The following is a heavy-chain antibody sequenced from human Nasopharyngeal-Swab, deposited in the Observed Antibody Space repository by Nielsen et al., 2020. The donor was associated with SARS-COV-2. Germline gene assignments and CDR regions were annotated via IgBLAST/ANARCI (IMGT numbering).Heavy chain of an antibody. CDR1: GFTFSSYA. J-gene: IGHJ4*02. CDR2: ISGSGGST. Sequence: GGSPRLSCAASGFTFSSYAMSWVRQAPGKGLEWVSAISGSGGSTYYADSVKGRFTIPRDNSKNTLYLQMNSLRAEDTAVYYCAKDGPYYYDSSGYYRGVASFDYWGQGTLVTVSS. CDR3: AKDGPYYYDSSGYYRGVASFDY. D-gene: IGHD3-22*01. V-gene: IGHV3-23*01.